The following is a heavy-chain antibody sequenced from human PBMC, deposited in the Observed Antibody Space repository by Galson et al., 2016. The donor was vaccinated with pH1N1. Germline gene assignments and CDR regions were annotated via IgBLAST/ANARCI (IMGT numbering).Heavy chain of an antibody. CDR2: IDPSARTT. V-gene: IGHV1-46*01. CDR3: ARRYYFDY. J-gene: IGHJ4*02. Sequence: SVKVSCKASGYSVTRYYMHWVRQAPGQGLQWMGIIDPSARTTTYSQKFQGRISLTRETSTNSVHMELSTLRPDYSAIYLCARRYYFDYWGQGTLVTVSS. CDR1: GYSVTRYY.